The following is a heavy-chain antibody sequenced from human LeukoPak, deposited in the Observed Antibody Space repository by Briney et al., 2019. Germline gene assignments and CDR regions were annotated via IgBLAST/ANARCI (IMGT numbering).Heavy chain of an antibody. J-gene: IGHJ3*02. V-gene: IGHV4-34*01. CDR2: INHSGST. Sequence: SETLSLTCAVYGGSFSGYYWSWIRQPPGKGLEWIGEINHSGSTNYNPSLKSRVTISVDTSKNQFSLKLSSVTAADTAVYYCARYDYYYDSSGIRSCAFDIWGQGTMVTVSS. CDR3: ARYDYYYDSSGIRSCAFDI. CDR1: GGSFSGYY. D-gene: IGHD3-22*01.